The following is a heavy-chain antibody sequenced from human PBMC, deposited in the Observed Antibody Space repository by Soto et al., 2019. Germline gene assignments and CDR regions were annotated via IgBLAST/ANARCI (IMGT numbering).Heavy chain of an antibody. D-gene: IGHD3-22*01. J-gene: IGHJ5*02. CDR3: AKDRNYYDSSGYCWFDP. CDR1: GFTFSSYG. Sequence: GGSLRLSCAASGFTFSSYGMHWVRQAPGKGLEWVAVISYDGSNKYYADSVKGRFTISRDNSKDTLYLQMNSLRAEDTAVYYCAKDRNYYDSSGYCWFDPWGQGTLVTVSS. CDR2: ISYDGSNK. V-gene: IGHV3-30*18.